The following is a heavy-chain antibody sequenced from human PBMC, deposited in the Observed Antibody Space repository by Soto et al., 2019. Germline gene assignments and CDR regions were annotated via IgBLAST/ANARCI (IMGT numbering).Heavy chain of an antibody. CDR3: ARSYVAPDYDFWSGYYLVAYYYYGMDV. J-gene: IGHJ6*02. CDR1: GGSISSGGYY. Sequence: SETLSLTCTVSGGSISSGGYYWSWIRQHPGKGLEWIGYIYYSGSTYYNPSLKSRVTISVDTSKNQFSLKLSSVTAADTAVYYCARSYVAPDYDFWSGYYLVAYYYYGMDVWGQGTTVTVSS. D-gene: IGHD3-3*01. V-gene: IGHV4-31*03. CDR2: IYYSGST.